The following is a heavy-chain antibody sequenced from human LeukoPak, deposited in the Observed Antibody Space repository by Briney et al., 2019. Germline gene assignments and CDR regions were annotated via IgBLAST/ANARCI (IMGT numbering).Heavy chain of an antibody. CDR3: ARDGYGAPS. Sequence: GGSLRLSCTASGFTFSDYYMTWIRQAPGKGLEWVSYIGTSGTIIYYADSVKGRFTISRDNAKNSLYLQMNSLRAEDTAVYYCARDGYGAPSWGQGTLVTVSS. J-gene: IGHJ5*02. D-gene: IGHD4-17*01. V-gene: IGHV3-11*04. CDR1: GFTFSDYY. CDR2: IGTSGTII.